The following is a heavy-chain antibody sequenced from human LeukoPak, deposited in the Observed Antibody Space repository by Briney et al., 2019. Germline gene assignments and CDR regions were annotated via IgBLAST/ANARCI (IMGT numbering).Heavy chain of an antibody. V-gene: IGHV1-24*01. CDR3: ATALRFLEWLPNY. J-gene: IGHJ4*02. CDR1: GYTLTELS. Sequence: ASVKASCKVSGYTLTELSMHWVRQAPGKGLEWMGGFDPEDGETIYAQKFQGRVTMTEDTSTDTAYMELSSLRSEDTAVYYCATALRFLEWLPNYWGQGTLVTVSS. D-gene: IGHD3-3*01. CDR2: FDPEDGET.